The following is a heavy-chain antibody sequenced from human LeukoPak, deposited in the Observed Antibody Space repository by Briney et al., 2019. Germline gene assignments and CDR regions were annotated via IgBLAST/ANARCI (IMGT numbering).Heavy chain of an antibody. CDR1: GFTFSNYG. Sequence: GGSLRLSCAAPGFTFSNYGMHWDRQAPGKVLDSVAFIRADGSNKFYADSVKGRFTISRGNSKNTLYLQMNSLRAEDTAVHYCAKDREIQLWSHDYWGQGTLVTVSS. J-gene: IGHJ4*02. D-gene: IGHD5-18*01. CDR3: AKDREIQLWSHDY. CDR2: IRADGSNK. V-gene: IGHV3-30*02.